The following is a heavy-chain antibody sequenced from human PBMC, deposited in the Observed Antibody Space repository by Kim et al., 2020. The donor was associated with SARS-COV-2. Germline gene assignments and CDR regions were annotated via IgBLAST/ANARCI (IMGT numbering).Heavy chain of an antibody. CDR3: ARRLSNTSGWGSHYCDL. Sequence: SETLSLICAVYGGSFSGYYWSWIRQPPGKGLEWIVEINHRGRTNYNPSLKSRVTISVDTSKNQFSLKLTSVTAADTAVYDCARRLSNTSGWGSHYCDLWGQGTLVTVSS. D-gene: IGHD3-10*01. CDR1: GGSFSGYY. V-gene: IGHV4-34*01. J-gene: IGHJ4*02. CDR2: INHRGRT.